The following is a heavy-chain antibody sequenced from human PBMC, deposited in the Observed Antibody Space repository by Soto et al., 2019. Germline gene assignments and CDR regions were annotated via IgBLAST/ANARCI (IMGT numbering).Heavy chain of an antibody. CDR1: GGSISGHS. Sequence: PSETLSLTCTVSGGSISGHSWVWIRQPAGKGLEWIGHIYPSGSTSYNPSLRSRVTMSLDTSTNKIFLNLTSVTAADTAVFYCVRGRSYSVYDFWGPGTPVTVSS. D-gene: IGHD5-12*01. J-gene: IGHJ4*02. CDR3: VRGRSYSVYDF. V-gene: IGHV4-4*07. CDR2: IYPSGST.